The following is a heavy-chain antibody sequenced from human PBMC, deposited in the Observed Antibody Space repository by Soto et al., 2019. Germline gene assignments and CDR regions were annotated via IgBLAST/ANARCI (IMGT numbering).Heavy chain of an antibody. Sequence: PGESLKISCKGSGYSFTSYWISWVRQMPGKGLEWMGRIDPSDSYTNYSPSFQGHVTISADKSISTAYLQWSSLKASDTAMYYCARRVRGYSSSAGYYYGMDVWGQGTTVTVSS. CDR2: IDPSDSYT. CDR3: ARRVRGYSSSAGYYYGMDV. V-gene: IGHV5-10-1*01. D-gene: IGHD6-6*01. CDR1: GYSFTSYW. J-gene: IGHJ6*02.